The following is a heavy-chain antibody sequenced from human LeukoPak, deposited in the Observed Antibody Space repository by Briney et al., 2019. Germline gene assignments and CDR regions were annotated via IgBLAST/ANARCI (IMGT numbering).Heavy chain of an antibody. V-gene: IGHV3-66*01. J-gene: IGHJ3*02. CDR2: IYSGSST. CDR3: ARDLGYNYGYVGAFDI. CDR1: GFSVSSNY. Sequence: GGSLRLSCAASGFSVSSNYMSWVRGAPGKGLEWVSVIYSGSSTYYADSVKGRFTISRDNSKNTLYLQMNTLRAEDTAVYYCARDLGYNYGYVGAFDIWGQGTLVTVSS. D-gene: IGHD5-18*01.